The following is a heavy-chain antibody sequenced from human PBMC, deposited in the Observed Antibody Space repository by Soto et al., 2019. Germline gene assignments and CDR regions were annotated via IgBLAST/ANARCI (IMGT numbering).Heavy chain of an antibody. CDR2: IYYNGNT. CDR1: GGSISGNY. V-gene: IGHV4-59*12. D-gene: IGHD3-22*01. CDR3: ARLNYYDTYGALDY. J-gene: IGHJ4*02. Sequence: SETLSLTCTVSGGSISGNYWSWIRQPPGKGLEWIGYIYYNGNTNYNPSLKSRVTLSVDTSKKQFSLKLSSVTAADTAVYYCARLNYYDTYGALDYWGQGTLVTVSS.